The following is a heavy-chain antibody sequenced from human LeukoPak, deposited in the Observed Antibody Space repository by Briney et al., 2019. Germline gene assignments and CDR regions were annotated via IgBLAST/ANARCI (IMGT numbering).Heavy chain of an antibody. J-gene: IGHJ5*02. Sequence: GGSLRLSCAASGFTLSNYTMNWVRQAPGKGLEWVSYIGRSGSAIYYADSVKGRFTISRDNAKNSLYLQMNSLRDEDTAVYYCARALPGPALAPSRWFDPWGQGTLVTVSS. D-gene: IGHD2-2*01. CDR3: ARALPGPALAPSRWFDP. CDR2: IGRSGSAI. CDR1: GFTLSNYT. V-gene: IGHV3-48*02.